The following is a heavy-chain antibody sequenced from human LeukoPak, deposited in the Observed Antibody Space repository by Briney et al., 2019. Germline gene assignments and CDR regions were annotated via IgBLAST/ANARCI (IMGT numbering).Heavy chain of an antibody. Sequence: KPSETLSLTCTVSGGSISSSSYYWGWIRQPPGKGLEWIGSIYTSGSTNYNPSLKSRVTMSVDTSKNQFSLKLSSVTAADTAVYYCARVVYGDYVYFDYWGQGTLVTVSS. V-gene: IGHV4-39*07. J-gene: IGHJ4*02. CDR3: ARVVYGDYVYFDY. CDR2: IYTSGST. D-gene: IGHD4-17*01. CDR1: GGSISSSSYY.